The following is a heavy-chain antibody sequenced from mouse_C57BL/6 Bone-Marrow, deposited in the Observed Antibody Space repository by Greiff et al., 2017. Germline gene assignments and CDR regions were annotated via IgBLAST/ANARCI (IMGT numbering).Heavy chain of an antibody. CDR3: THHYAMDY. Sequence: EVKLMESGAELVRPGASVKLSCTASGFNIKDDYMHWVKQRPEQGLEWIGWIDPENGDTEYASKFQGKATITADTSSNTAYLQLSSLTSEDTAVYYCTHHYAMDYWGQGTSVTVSS. CDR2: IDPENGDT. CDR1: GFNIKDDY. J-gene: IGHJ4*01. V-gene: IGHV14-4*01.